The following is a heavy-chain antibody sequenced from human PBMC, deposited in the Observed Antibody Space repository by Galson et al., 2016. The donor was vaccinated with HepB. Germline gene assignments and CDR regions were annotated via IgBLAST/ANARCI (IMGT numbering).Heavy chain of an antibody. Sequence: ETLSLTCTGSGGSISSNSYYWGWIRQPPGKGLEWIGSINYSGRTYYNPSLKSRVTISVDTSKNQFSLKLSSVTAADTAVYYCARRGAYSGSSIGAFDIWGQGTMVTVSS. CDR1: GGSISSNSYY. V-gene: IGHV4-39*01. J-gene: IGHJ3*02. D-gene: IGHD1-26*01. CDR2: INYSGRT. CDR3: ARRGAYSGSSIGAFDI.